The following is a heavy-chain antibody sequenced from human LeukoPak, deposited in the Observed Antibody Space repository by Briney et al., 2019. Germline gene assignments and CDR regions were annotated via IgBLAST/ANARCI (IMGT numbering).Heavy chain of an antibody. CDR1: GGSISSSSYY. Sequence: SVTLSLTCTVSGGSISSSSYYWRSIRQPPGKGVEWIGTIYYSSSTYNNPSLKSRVTISVDTSKNQFSLKLSSVTAADTAVYYGAIIPLEDLGPMDVWGKGTTVIGSS. CDR3: AIIPLEDLGPMDV. J-gene: IGHJ6*03. CDR2: IYYSSST. D-gene: IGHD3-16*01. V-gene: IGHV4-39*01.